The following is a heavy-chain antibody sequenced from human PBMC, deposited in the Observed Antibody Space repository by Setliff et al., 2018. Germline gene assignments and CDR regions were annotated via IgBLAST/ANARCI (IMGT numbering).Heavy chain of an antibody. CDR3: AKDRVEVVVAAPQARFDP. D-gene: IGHD2-15*01. CDR1: GGTFSSYG. Sequence: SVKVSCKASGGTFSSYGVSWVRQAPEQGLEWMGGINPIFGTANYAQKFQGRLTVTTDESTNTAYMELRSLRSDDTAVYYCAKDRVEVVVAAPQARFDPWGQGTLVTVSS. CDR2: INPIFGTA. J-gene: IGHJ5*02. V-gene: IGHV1-69*05.